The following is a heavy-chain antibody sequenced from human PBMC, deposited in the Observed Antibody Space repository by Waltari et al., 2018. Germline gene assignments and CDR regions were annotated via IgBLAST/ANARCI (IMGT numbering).Heavy chain of an antibody. J-gene: IGHJ4*02. CDR1: GDSMSENYW. V-gene: IGHV4-4*02. CDR2: SIGVGEP. D-gene: IGHD2-15*01. Sequence: QLQLQQSGPGLVKPSESLSLTCGVSGDSMSENYWWSWVRQSPEKGLEWIGQSIGVGEPTTTRPSRVESACQWTSNNKFFLKLSSAIAADTAVYYCARDRGRGLYFDSWGQGTLVTVSP. CDR3: ARDRGRGLYFDS.